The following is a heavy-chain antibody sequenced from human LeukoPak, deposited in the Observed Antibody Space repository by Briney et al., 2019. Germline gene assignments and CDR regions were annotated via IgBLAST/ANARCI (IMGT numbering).Heavy chain of an antibody. D-gene: IGHD2-15*01. CDR2: MNPNSGNT. J-gene: IGHJ4*02. Sequence: GASVTVSCTASGYSFSTFDINWVRQAPGQGPEWMGWMNPNSGNTGYAQKFQGRVTLTRSTSMTTAYMELSSLRSEDTAVYYCARQSLDGGSCYDYWGQGTPVIISS. V-gene: IGHV1-8*01. CDR1: GYSFSTFD. CDR3: ARQSLDGGSCYDY.